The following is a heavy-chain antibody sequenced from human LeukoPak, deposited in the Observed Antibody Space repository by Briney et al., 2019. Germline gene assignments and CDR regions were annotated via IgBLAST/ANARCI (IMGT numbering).Heavy chain of an antibody. CDR2: ISWNSGSI. CDR1: GFTFDDYA. D-gene: IGHD2-21*01. J-gene: IGHJ4*02. V-gene: IGHV3-9*01. CDR3: ARGSVWQAPDY. Sequence: GRSLRLSCAASGFTFDDYAMHWVRQAPGKGLEWVSGISWNSGSIGYADSVKGRFTISRDNAKNSLYLQMNSLRAEDTALYYCARGSVWQAPDYWGQGTLVTVSS.